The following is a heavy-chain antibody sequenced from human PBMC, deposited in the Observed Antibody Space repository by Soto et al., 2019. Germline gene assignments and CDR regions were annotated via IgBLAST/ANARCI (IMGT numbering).Heavy chain of an antibody. CDR1: GGSISSYY. Sequence: PSETLSLTCTVSGGSISSYYWSWIRQPPGKGLEWIGYIYYSGSTNYNPSLKSRVTISVDTSKNQFSLKLSSVTAADTAVYYCARDVRWLQLGAFDIWGQGTMVTVSS. CDR3: ARDVRWLQLGAFDI. CDR2: IYYSGST. D-gene: IGHD5-12*01. V-gene: IGHV4-59*12. J-gene: IGHJ3*02.